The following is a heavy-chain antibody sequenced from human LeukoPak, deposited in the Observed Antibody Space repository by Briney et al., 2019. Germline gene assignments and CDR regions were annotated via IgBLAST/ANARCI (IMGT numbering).Heavy chain of an antibody. J-gene: IGHJ3*02. D-gene: IGHD5-18*01. Sequence: GGSLRLSCAASGFTFSDYYMSWIRQAPGKGLEGVSYISSSGSTIYYADSVKGRFTISRDNAKNSLYLQMNSLRAEDTAVYYCAREIRVDTAMVADAFDIWGQGTMVTVSS. CDR1: GFTFSDYY. CDR3: AREIRVDTAMVADAFDI. V-gene: IGHV3-11*01. CDR2: ISSSGSTI.